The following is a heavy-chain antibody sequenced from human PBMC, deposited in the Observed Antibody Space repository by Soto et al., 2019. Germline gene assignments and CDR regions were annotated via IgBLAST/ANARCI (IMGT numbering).Heavy chain of an antibody. V-gene: IGHV3-23*01. CDR2: MVGDGSSS. Sequence: GGSLSLSCAASGFIFRTYAMNWVRQAPGKGLEWVSVMVGDGSSSDYAESVRGRFTISRDNSRNTLSLQMNSLRAEDTATYYCAKARCSGNSCYVPDYWGHGSLVTVSS. J-gene: IGHJ4*01. D-gene: IGHD2-15*01. CDR3: AKARCSGNSCYVPDY. CDR1: GFIFRTYA.